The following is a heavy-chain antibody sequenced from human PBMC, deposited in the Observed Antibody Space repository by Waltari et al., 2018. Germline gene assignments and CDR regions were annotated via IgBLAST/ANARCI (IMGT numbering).Heavy chain of an antibody. D-gene: IGHD1-26*01. CDR1: GGSISSYY. CDR3: TRGRGGGGSSNNWFDP. CDR2: IYTSGST. V-gene: IGHV4-4*07. J-gene: IGHJ5*02. Sequence: QVQLQESGPGLVKPSETLSLTCTVSGGSISSYYWSWIRQPAGKGLEWIGHIYTSGSTNYNPSLKSRVTMSVDTAKNQFSLKLNSGTAADTAIYYCTRGRGGGGSSNNWFDPWGQGTLVIVSS.